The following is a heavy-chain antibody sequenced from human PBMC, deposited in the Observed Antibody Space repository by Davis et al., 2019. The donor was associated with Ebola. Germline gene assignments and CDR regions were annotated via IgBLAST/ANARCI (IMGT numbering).Heavy chain of an antibody. V-gene: IGHV4-59*01. J-gene: IGHJ6*02. CDR3: ARKTYGDV. D-gene: IGHD4-17*01. CDR2: IYYNGNT. CDR1: GDSINNYY. Sequence: MPGGSLRLSCTVSGDSINNYYWSWIRQSPGKGLEWIGYIYYNGNTNYNPSLKNRVTISIDTSKNQFFLNLTSVTATDTAVYYCARKTYGDVWGQGTTVTVSS.